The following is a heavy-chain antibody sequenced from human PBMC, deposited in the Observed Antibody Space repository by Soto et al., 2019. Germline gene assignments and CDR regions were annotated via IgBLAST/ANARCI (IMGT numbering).Heavy chain of an antibody. D-gene: IGHD4-17*01. Sequence: GGSLRLSCAASGFTFDDYAMHWVRQAPGKGLEWVSGISWNSGSIGYADSVKGRFTISRDNAKNSLYLQMNSLRAEDTALYYCAKAGGGKATVPHFDYWGQGTLVTVSS. J-gene: IGHJ4*02. V-gene: IGHV3-9*01. CDR3: AKAGGGKATVPHFDY. CDR2: ISWNSGSI. CDR1: GFTFDDYA.